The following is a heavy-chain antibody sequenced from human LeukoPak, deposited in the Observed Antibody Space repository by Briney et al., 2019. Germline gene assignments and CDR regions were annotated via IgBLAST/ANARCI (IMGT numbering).Heavy chain of an antibody. J-gene: IGHJ6*03. V-gene: IGHV3-30*02. CDR1: GFSFSTYG. CDR2: IPYDGSET. CDR3: AKDSAFYYIDV. D-gene: IGHD3-10*01. Sequence: GGSLRLSCAASGFSFSTYGMHWVRQAPGKGLDWVSFIPYDGSETYYADSVKGRFTISRDNSKNTLYLQMNSLKGDDTAVYYCAKDSAFYYIDVWGKGTTVIISS.